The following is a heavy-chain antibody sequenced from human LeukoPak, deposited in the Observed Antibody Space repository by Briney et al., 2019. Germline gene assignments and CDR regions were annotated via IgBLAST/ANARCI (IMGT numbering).Heavy chain of an antibody. J-gene: IGHJ4*02. CDR3: XRDRSYDFWSGYSTPDY. CDR2: IWYDGSNK. D-gene: IGHD3-3*01. CDR1: GFTFSSYG. Sequence: GGSLRLSCAASGFTFSSYGMHWVRQAPGKGLEWVAVIWYDGSNKYYADSVKGRFTISRDNSKNTLDLQMNSLRAEDTAVDYCXRDRSYDFWSGYSTPDYWGQGTLVTVSS. V-gene: IGHV3-33*01.